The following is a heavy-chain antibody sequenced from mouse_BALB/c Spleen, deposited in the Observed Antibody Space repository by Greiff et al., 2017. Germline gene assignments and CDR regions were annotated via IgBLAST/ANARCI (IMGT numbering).Heavy chain of an antibody. Sequence: VQLKESGPGLVKPSQSLSLTCSVTGYSITSGYYWNWIRQFPGNKLEWMGYISYDGSNNYNPSLKNRISITRDTSKNQFFLKLNSVTTEDTATYYCASYGYGRFAYWGQGTLVTVSA. V-gene: IGHV3-6*02. CDR1: GYSITSGYY. CDR3: ASYGYGRFAY. D-gene: IGHD2-2*01. CDR2: ISYDGSN. J-gene: IGHJ3*01.